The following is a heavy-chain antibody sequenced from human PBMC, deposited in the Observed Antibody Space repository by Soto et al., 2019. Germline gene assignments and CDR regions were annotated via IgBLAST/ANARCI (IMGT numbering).Heavy chain of an antibody. Sequence: SQTLSLTCAISGDSVSSNSAAWNWIRQSPSRGLEWLGRTYYRSKWYNDYTVSVKSRITINPDTSKNQFSLQLNSLTPEDTAVYYCARDSRRGSSSTYYGMDVWGQGTTVTVSS. J-gene: IGHJ6*02. CDR2: TYYRSKWYN. CDR1: GDSVSSNSAA. D-gene: IGHD6-6*01. CDR3: ARDSRRGSSSTYYGMDV. V-gene: IGHV6-1*01.